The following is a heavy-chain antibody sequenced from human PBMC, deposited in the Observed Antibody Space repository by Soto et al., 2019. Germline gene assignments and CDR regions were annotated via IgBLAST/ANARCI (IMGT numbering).Heavy chain of an antibody. D-gene: IGHD5-18*01. Sequence: PGESLKISCKGSGYSFTSYWISWVRQMPGKGLEWMGRIDPSDSYTNYSPSFQGHVTISADKSISTAYLQWSSLKASDTAMYYCARLMKVDTAMAYMYNWFDPWGQGTLVTV. CDR3: ARLMKVDTAMAYMYNWFDP. CDR1: GYSFTSYW. V-gene: IGHV5-10-1*01. J-gene: IGHJ5*02. CDR2: IDPSDSYT.